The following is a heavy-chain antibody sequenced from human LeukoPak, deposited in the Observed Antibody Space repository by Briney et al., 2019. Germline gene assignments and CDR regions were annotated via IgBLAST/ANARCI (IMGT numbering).Heavy chain of an antibody. D-gene: IGHD3-16*01. J-gene: IGHJ4*02. CDR3: ARGKKIWSTLGD. CDR2: ISSDGSSK. Sequence: PGRSLRLSCAASGFTFSSYVMHWVRQAPGKGLEWVAVISSDGSSKYYADSVKGRFTISRDNSKNTLYVQMNSLRAEDTAVYYCARGKKIWSTLGDWGPGTLVTVS. CDR1: GFTFSSYV. V-gene: IGHV3-30-3*01.